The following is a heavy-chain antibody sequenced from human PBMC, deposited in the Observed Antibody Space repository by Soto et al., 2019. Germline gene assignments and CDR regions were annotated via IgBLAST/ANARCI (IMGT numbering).Heavy chain of an antibody. CDR3: ARDRGYYYDSSGYDAFDI. J-gene: IGHJ3*02. D-gene: IGHD3-22*01. CDR2: TYYRSKWYN. Sequence: SQTLSLTCXISGDSVSSNSAAWNWIRQSPSRGLEWLGRTYYRSKWYNDYAVSVKSRITINPDTSKNQFSLQLNSVTPEDTAVYYCARDRGYYYDSSGYDAFDIWGQGTMVTVSS. V-gene: IGHV6-1*01. CDR1: GDSVSSNSAA.